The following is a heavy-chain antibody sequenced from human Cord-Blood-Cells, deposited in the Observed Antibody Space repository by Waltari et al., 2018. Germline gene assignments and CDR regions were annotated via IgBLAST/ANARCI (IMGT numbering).Heavy chain of an antibody. J-gene: IGHJ6*02. Sequence: QVQLVQSGAEVKKPGASVKVSCKVSGYTLTELSMHWVRQAPGKGLEWMGGFDPEEDETGYAQKYQGRVTMTEDTSTDTAYMELSSLRSEDTAVYYCATVKSGYYYYYGMDVWGQGTTVTVSS. CDR3: ATVKSGYYYYYGMDV. CDR1: GYTLTELS. CDR2: FDPEEDET. V-gene: IGHV1-24*01.